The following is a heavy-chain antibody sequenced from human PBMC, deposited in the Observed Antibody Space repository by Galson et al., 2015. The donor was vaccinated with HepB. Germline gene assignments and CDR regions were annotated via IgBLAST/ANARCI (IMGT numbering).Heavy chain of an antibody. CDR3: ARAGGEYCSSTSCYVPYYYYGMDV. CDR2: IIPIFGTA. J-gene: IGHJ6*02. V-gene: IGHV1-69*13. Sequence: SVKVSCKAPGGTFSSYAISWVRQAPGQGLEWMGGIIPIFGTANYAQKFQGRVTITADESTSTAYMELSSLRSEDTAVYYCARAGGEYCSSTSCYVPYYYYGMDVWGQGTTVTVSS. D-gene: IGHD2-2*01. CDR1: GGTFSSYA.